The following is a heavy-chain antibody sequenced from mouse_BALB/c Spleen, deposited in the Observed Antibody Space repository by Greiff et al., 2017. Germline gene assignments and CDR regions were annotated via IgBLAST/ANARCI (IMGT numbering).Heavy chain of an antibody. Sequence: EVHLVESGGGLVKPGGSLKLSCAASGFTFSSYAMSWVRQSPEKRLEWVAEISSGGSYTYYPDTVTGRFTISRDNAKNTLYLEMSSLRSEDTAMYYCARDTYGTLYAMDYWGQGTSVTVSS. V-gene: IGHV5-9-4*01. CDR2: ISSGGSYT. J-gene: IGHJ4*01. CDR3: ARDTYGTLYAMDY. D-gene: IGHD1-1*01. CDR1: GFTFSSYA.